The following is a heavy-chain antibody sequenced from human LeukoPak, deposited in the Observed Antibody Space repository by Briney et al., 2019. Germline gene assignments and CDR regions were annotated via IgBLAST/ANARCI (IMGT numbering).Heavy chain of an antibody. CDR2: IRSKANSYAT. CDR3: TRLPIYDSSGYVDC. V-gene: IGHV3-73*01. Sequence: PGGSLRLSCAASGFTFSGSAMHWVRQASGKGLEWVGRIRSKANSYATAYAASVKGRFTISRDDSKNTAYLQMNSLKTEDTAVYYCTRLPIYDSSGYVDCWGQGTLVTVSS. J-gene: IGHJ4*02. CDR1: GFTFSGSA. D-gene: IGHD3-22*01.